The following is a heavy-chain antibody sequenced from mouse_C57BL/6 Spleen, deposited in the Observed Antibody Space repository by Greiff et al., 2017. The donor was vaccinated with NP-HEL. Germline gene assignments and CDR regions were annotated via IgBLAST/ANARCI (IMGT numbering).Heavy chain of an antibody. Sequence: QVQLQQPGAELVRPGSSVKLSCKASGYTFTSYWMHWVKQRPIQGLEWIGNIDPSDSATHYNQKFKDKATLTVDKSSSTAYMQLSSLTSEDSAVYYCARSIYYYGSGYFDVWGTGTTVTVSS. CDR3: ARSIYYYGSGYFDV. CDR1: GYTFTSYW. V-gene: IGHV1-52*01. D-gene: IGHD1-1*01. CDR2: IDPSDSAT. J-gene: IGHJ1*03.